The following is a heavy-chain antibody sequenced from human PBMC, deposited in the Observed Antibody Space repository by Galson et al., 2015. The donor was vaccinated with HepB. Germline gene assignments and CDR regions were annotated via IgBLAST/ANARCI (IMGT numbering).Heavy chain of an antibody. CDR2: IIPIFGTA. V-gene: IGHV1-69*13. CDR3: ARDRREQLVRSFLYYYYGMDV. J-gene: IGHJ6*02. D-gene: IGHD6-6*01. CDR1: GGTFSSYA. Sequence: SVKVSCKASGGTFSSYAISWVRQAPGQGLEWMGGIIPIFGTANYAQKFQGRVTITADESTSTAYMELSSLRSEDTAMYYCARDRREQLVRSFLYYYYGMDVWGQGTTVTVSS.